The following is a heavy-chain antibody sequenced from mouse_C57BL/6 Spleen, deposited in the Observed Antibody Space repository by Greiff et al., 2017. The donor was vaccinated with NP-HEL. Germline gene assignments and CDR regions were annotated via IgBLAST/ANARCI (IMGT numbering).Heavy chain of an antibody. V-gene: IGHV1-66*01. D-gene: IGHD1-1*01. Sequence: QVQLKQSGPELVKPGASVKISCKASGYSFTSYYIHWVKQRPGQGLEWIGWIYPGSGNTKYNEKFKGKATLTADTSSSTAYMQLSSLTSEDSAVYYCARGGHTVVAPFDYWGQGTTLTVSS. CDR2: IYPGSGNT. CDR3: ARGGHTVVAPFDY. J-gene: IGHJ2*01. CDR1: GYSFTSYY.